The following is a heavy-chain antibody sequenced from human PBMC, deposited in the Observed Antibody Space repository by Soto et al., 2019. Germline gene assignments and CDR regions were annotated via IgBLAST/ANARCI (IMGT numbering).Heavy chain of an antibody. CDR1: GGSISSGGYY. Sequence: PSETLSLTCTVSGGSISSGGYYWSWIRQHPGKGLEWIGYIDDSGSTYYNPSLKSRVTLSVDTSNNQYSLKLSSVTAAGTAVYYCARGVLEWLLRDSYYYYMDVWGKGTTVTVSS. J-gene: IGHJ6*03. D-gene: IGHD3-3*01. CDR3: ARGVLEWLLRDSYYYYMDV. CDR2: IDDSGST. V-gene: IGHV4-61*08.